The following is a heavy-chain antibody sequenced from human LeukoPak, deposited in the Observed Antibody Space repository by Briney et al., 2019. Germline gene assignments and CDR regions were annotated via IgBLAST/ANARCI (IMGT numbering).Heavy chain of an antibody. V-gene: IGHV3-23*01. CDR3: AKDRKYCSSTSCPDYFDL. Sequence: GGSLRLSCAASGFTFSSYAMSWVRQAPGKGLEWVSAISGNGGSTYYADSVKGQFTISRDNSKNTLYLQMNSLRAEDTAVFYCAKDRKYCSSTSCPDYFDLRGQGTLVTVSS. CDR1: GFTFSSYA. CDR2: ISGNGGST. J-gene: IGHJ4*02. D-gene: IGHD2-2*01.